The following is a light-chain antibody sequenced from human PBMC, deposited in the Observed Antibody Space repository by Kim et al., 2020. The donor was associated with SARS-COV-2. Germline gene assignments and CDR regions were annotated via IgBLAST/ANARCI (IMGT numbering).Light chain of an antibody. J-gene: IGLJ1*01. Sequence: QSALTQPPSASGSPGQSVTISCTGTSSDIGDYNYVSWYQHHPGRPPKVIIYEVNRRPSGVPDRFSGSKSASTASLTVSGLQPDDEADYYCSSYAGGDTFVFGTGTKVTV. CDR1: SSDIGDYNY. CDR3: SSYAGGDTFV. CDR2: EVN. V-gene: IGLV2-8*01.